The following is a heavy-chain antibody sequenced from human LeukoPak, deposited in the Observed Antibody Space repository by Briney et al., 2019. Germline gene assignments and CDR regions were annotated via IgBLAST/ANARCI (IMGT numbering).Heavy chain of an antibody. J-gene: IGHJ3*02. CDR2: IIPIFGTP. CDR3: ARDRGWNDVFYAFDI. Sequence: ASVKLSCKASGGTFSRYAINWVRQAPGQGLEWMGRIIPIFGTPNYAQKFQGRVTITTDESTNTAYIELSSLRSEDTAVYYCARDRGWNDVFYAFDIWGQGTMVTVSS. V-gene: IGHV1-69*05. CDR1: GGTFSRYA. D-gene: IGHD1-1*01.